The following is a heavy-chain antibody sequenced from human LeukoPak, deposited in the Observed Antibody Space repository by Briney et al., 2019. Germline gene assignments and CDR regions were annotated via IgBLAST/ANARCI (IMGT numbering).Heavy chain of an antibody. CDR2: INWNGGST. CDR1: GFTFDDYG. CDR3: ARRGPYSGYDRGAFDI. D-gene: IGHD5-12*01. Sequence: GGSLRLSCAASGFTFDDYGMSWVRQAPGKGLEWVSGINWNGGSTGYADSVKGRFTISRDNAKNSLYLQMNSLRAEDTALYYCARRGPYSGYDRGAFDIWGQGTMVTVSS. J-gene: IGHJ3*02. V-gene: IGHV3-20*04.